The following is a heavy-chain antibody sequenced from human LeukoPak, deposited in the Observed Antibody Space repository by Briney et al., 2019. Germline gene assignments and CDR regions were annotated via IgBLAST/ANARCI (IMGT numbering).Heavy chain of an antibody. V-gene: IGHV4-34*01. D-gene: IGHD3-22*01. CDR1: GESFSYNY. CDR2: INHSGRV. CDR3: ARGLGPMSPSLDY. J-gene: IGHJ4*02. Sequence: SETLSLTCAVSGESFSYNYWTWVRQPPGKGLEWIGDINHSGRVNYSPSLTSRVTISVDTSQSQFSLKLSAVTAADTAVYYCARGLGPMSPSLDYWGQGSLVTVSS.